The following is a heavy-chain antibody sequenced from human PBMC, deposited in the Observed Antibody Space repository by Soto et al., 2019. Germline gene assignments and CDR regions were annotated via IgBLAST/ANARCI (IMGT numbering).Heavy chain of an antibody. D-gene: IGHD6-19*01. CDR3: AKSGSSGWYGWFDP. J-gene: IGHJ5*02. CDR2: IYWNDDK. CDR1: GFSLRTSGVG. Sequence: SGPTLVNPTQTLTLTCIFSGFSLRTSGVGVGWIRQPPGKALEWLGFIYWNDDKRYSPSLKSRLTITKDTSKNQVVLTLTNMDPVDTATYYCAKSGSSGWYGWFDPWGQGTLVTVSS. V-gene: IGHV2-5*01.